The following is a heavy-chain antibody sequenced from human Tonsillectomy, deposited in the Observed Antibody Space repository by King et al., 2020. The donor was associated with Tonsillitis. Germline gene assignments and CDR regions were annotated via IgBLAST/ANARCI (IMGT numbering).Heavy chain of an antibody. CDR3: ARDWDYYASGTCCPGY. CDR1: GFTFSTYA. V-gene: IGHV3-33*05. J-gene: IGHJ4*02. D-gene: IGHD3-10*01. Sequence: VQLVESGGGVVQPGSSLRLSCAASGFTFSTYAVHWVRQAPGTGLEWVALISYDGTNEYYADSVKGRFTISRDNSKNTLLLQMTSRRADDTAVYYCARDWDYYASGTCCPGYWGQGTLATVSS. CDR2: ISYDGTNE.